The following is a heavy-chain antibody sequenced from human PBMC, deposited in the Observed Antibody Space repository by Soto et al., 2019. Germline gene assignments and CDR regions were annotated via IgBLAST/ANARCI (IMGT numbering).Heavy chain of an antibody. CDR3: ATSYGSGYRAFDY. V-gene: IGHV1-69*02. CDR1: GDTFSFYT. J-gene: IGHJ4*02. D-gene: IGHD3-10*01. CDR2: VNPILSMS. Sequence: QVQLVQSGAEVKELGSSVKVSCKASGDTFSFYTINWVRQAPGLGLEWMGRVNPILSMSNYAQKFQGRVTMTADKSTSTAYMELRSLRSEDTAFYYCATSYGSGYRAFDYWGQGALVTVSS.